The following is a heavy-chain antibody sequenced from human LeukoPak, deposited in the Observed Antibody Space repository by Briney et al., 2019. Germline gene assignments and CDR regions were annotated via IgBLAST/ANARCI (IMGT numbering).Heavy chain of an antibody. J-gene: IGHJ4*02. Sequence: SETLSLTCTVSGGSINSYYWNWIRQPPGKGLEWIGHIYYSGSTNYNPSLRSRVTISLDTSKKQFSLKLSSVTAADTAIYYCAREGRTVPDYWGQGTLVTVSS. D-gene: IGHD4-17*01. CDR2: IYYSGST. CDR1: GGSINSYY. V-gene: IGHV4-59*01. CDR3: AREGRTVPDY.